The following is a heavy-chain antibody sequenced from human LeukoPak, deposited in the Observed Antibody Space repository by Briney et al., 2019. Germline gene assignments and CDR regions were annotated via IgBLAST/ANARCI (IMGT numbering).Heavy chain of an antibody. CDR1: GYTFTVYY. CDR3: AREGYYYDSSGYSDY. V-gene: IGHV1-2*06. Sequence: ASVKVSCTASGYTFTVYYMHWVRQAPGQGLEWMGRINPNSGGTNYAQKFQGRVTMTRDTSISTAYMELSRLRSDDTAVYYCAREGYYYDSSGYSDYWGQGTLVTVSS. J-gene: IGHJ4*02. CDR2: INPNSGGT. D-gene: IGHD3-22*01.